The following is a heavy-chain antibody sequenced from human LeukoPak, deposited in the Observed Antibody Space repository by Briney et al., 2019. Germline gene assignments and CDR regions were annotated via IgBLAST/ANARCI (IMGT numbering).Heavy chain of an antibody. D-gene: IGHD3-3*01. V-gene: IGHV1-2*02. J-gene: IGHJ5*02. CDR3: ARAEITIPKAYDTNWFDP. CDR1: GYTFTGYY. Sequence: GASVKVSCKASGYTFTGYYMHWVRQAPGQGLEWMGWINPNSGGTNYAQKFQGRVTMTRDTSISTAYMELSRLRSDDTAVYYCARAEITIPKAYDTNWFDPWGQGTLVTVSS. CDR2: INPNSGGT.